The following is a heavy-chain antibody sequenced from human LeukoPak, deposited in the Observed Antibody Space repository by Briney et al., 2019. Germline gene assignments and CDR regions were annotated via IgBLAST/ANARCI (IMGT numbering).Heavy chain of an antibody. Sequence: GGSLRLSCAASGFTFSNAWMSWVRQAPGKGLEWVGRIKSKTDGGTTDYAAPVKGRFTISRDDLKNTLYLQMNSLKTEDTAVYYCTTFMYYYGSGSPLYWGQGTLVTVSS. J-gene: IGHJ4*02. CDR3: TTFMYYYGSGSPLY. D-gene: IGHD3-10*01. CDR2: IKSKTDGGTT. V-gene: IGHV3-15*01. CDR1: GFTFSNAW.